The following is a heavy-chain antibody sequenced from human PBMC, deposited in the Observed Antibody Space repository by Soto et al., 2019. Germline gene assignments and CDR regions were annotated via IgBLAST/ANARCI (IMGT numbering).Heavy chain of an antibody. J-gene: IGHJ4*02. V-gene: IGHV4-34*01. CDR1: GGSFSGYY. Sequence: SETLSLTCAVYGGSFSGYYWSWIRQPPGKGLEWIGEINHSGSTNYNPSLKSRVTISGDTSKNQFSLKLSSVNDADTAVYYCAGGGGYDLDYFDYWGQGTLVTVSS. CDR3: AGGGGYDLDYFDY. D-gene: IGHD5-12*01. CDR2: INHSGST.